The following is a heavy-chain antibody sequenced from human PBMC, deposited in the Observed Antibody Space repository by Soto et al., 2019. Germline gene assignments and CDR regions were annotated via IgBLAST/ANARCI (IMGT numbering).Heavy chain of an antibody. CDR2: ISGSGGST. CDR1: GFTFSSYA. CDR3: AKELARTYSSGWKGGDD. Sequence: EVQLLESGGGLVQPGGSLRLSCAASGFTFSSYAMSWVRQAPGKGLEWVSAISGSGGSTYYADSVKGRFTISRDNSKNTLYLQMNSLRAEDTAVYECAKELARTYSSGWKGGDDWGQGTRVTVSS. V-gene: IGHV3-23*01. J-gene: IGHJ4*02. D-gene: IGHD6-19*01.